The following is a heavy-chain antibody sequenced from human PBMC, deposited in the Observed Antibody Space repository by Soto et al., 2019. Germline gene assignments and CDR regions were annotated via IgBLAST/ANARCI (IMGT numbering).Heavy chain of an antibody. CDR3: ARVGSRDAYNYVLDQ. CDR2: VISASGSV. J-gene: IGHJ1*01. CDR1: GRIFSSFP. Sequence: QVQVVQSGAEVKKPGSSVKISCKASGRIFSSFPTSWVRQVPGQGLEWMGGVISASGSVTYAPKFQGRVTMTAVNSAGIGYMELTSLCSEDTAIYYCARVGSRDAYNYVLDQWGPGTMVTVSS. V-gene: IGHV1-69*06. D-gene: IGHD5-18*01.